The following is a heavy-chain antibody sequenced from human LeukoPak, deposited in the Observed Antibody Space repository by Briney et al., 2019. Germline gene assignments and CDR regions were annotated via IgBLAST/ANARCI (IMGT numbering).Heavy chain of an antibody. CDR2: ISSNGNDK. V-gene: IGHV3-30*03. J-gene: IGHJ4*02. Sequence: GGSLRLSCAASGVTFSNYGMHWVRQAPGKGLEGVALISSNGNDKLYGDSVKGRFPISRDDSKSTLYLQMNSLRVEDTAVYYCTTKVIRGNSGDDYDDWGQGTLVTVSS. CDR3: TTKVIRGNSGDDYDD. CDR1: GVTFSNYG. D-gene: IGHD5-12*01.